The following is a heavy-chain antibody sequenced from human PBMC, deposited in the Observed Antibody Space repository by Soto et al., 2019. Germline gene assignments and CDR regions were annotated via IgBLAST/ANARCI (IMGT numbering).Heavy chain of an antibody. CDR2: ICYTDGYS. CDR3: ANVPPRPYCSSVSYPFDY. V-gene: IGHV3-23*01. Sequence: GGSLRLSCVASGFTFSGNAMNGVGQAQGKGREAVSTICYTDGYSYYADSVTGRFTISIDDSPQTLDLQMNSLLAEDPAIAYCANVPPRPYCSSVSYPFDYWGQGTLVTVSS. D-gene: IGHD2-2*01. J-gene: IGHJ4*02. CDR1: GFTFSGNA.